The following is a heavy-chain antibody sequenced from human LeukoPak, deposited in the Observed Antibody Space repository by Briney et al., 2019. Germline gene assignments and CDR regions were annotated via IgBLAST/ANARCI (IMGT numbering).Heavy chain of an antibody. CDR1: GDSISGFY. J-gene: IGHJ3*02. D-gene: IGHD7-27*01. V-gene: IGHV4-59*01. CDR3: ARANWGDAFDI. Sequence: SETLSLTCTVSGDSISGFYWSWIRQPPGKGLEWIGYIYYSGSTNYNPSLKSRVTISIDTSKNQFSLKLTSVTAADTAVYYCARANWGDAFDIWGQGTKLIVSS. CDR2: IYYSGST.